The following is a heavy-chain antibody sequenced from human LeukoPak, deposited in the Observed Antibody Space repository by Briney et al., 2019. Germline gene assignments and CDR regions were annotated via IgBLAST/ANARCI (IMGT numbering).Heavy chain of an antibody. CDR1: GXTFSSYA. CDR3: AKDGGYGSGSYYPDY. Sequence: PGGSLRLSCAASGXTFSSYAMNWVRQAPGKGLEWVSSISGGAGGAAYADSVKGRFTMSRDNSKNTLYLQMNSLRAEDTAVYYCAKDGGYGSGSYYPDYWGQGTLVTVSS. CDR2: ISGGAGGA. J-gene: IGHJ4*02. V-gene: IGHV3-23*01. D-gene: IGHD3-10*01.